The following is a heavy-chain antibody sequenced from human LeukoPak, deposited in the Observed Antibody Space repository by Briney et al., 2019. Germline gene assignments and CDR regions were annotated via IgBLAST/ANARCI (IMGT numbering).Heavy chain of an antibody. Sequence: SETLSLTCTVSGGSISSYYWSWIRQPPGKGLEWIGYIYYSGSTNYNPSLKSRVTISVGTSKNQFSLKLSSVTAADTAVYYCARRRIDSSGYYYYYYGMDVWGQGTTVTVSS. D-gene: IGHD3-22*01. CDR3: ARRRIDSSGYYYYYYGMDV. CDR1: GGSISSYY. CDR2: IYYSGST. J-gene: IGHJ6*02. V-gene: IGHV4-59*08.